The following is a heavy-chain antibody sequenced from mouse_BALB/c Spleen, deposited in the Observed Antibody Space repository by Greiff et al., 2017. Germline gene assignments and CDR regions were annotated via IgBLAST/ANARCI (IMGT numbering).Heavy chain of an antibody. D-gene: IGHD2-14*01. J-gene: IGHJ4*01. V-gene: IGHV3-2*02. Sequence: EVMLVESGPGLVKPSQSLSLTCTVTGYSITSDYAWNWIRQFPGNKLEWMGYISYSGSTSYNPSLKSRISITRDTSKNQFFLQLNSVTTEDTATYYCARSRYDYYAMDYWGQGTSVTVSS. CDR1: GYSITSDYA. CDR2: ISYSGST. CDR3: ARSRYDYYAMDY.